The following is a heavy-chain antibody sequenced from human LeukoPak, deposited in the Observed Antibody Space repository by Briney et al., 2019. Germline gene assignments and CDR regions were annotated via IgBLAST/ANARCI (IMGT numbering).Heavy chain of an antibody. CDR1: GGSISSYY. J-gene: IGHJ5*02. CDR3: ARSPQAWLVRGNWFDP. D-gene: IGHD6-19*01. CDR2: IYYSGST. V-gene: IGHV4-59*12. Sequence: SETLSLTCTVSGGSISSYYWSWIRQPPGKGLEWIGYIYYSGSTNYNPSLKSRVTISVDTSKNQFSLKLSSVTAADTAVYYCARSPQAWLVRGNWFDPWGQGTLVTVSS.